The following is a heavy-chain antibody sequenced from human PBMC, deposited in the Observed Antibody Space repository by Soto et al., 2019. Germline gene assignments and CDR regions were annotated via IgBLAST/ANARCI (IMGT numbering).Heavy chain of an antibody. V-gene: IGHV4-31*03. CDR2: IYYSGST. CDR1: GGSISSGGYD. Sequence: QVQLQESGPGLVKPSQTLSLTCTVSGGSISSGGYDWSWIRQHPGKGLEWIGYIYYSGSTYYNPSLKSRVTISVDTSKNQFSLKLSSVTAADTAVYYCAREDGAKNWFDPWGQGTLVTVSS. J-gene: IGHJ5*02. CDR3: AREDGAKNWFDP. D-gene: IGHD4-17*01.